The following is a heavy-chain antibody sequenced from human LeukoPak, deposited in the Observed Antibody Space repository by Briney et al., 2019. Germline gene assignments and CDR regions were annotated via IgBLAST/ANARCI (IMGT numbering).Heavy chain of an antibody. Sequence: ASVKVSCKASGYTFTSYGISWVRQAPGQGLEWMGIINPSGGSTSYAQKFQGRVTMTRDTSTSTVYMELSSLRSEDTAVYYCARGGRNKDSSGWYDYYYYYMDVWGKGTTVTISS. V-gene: IGHV1-46*01. CDR1: GYTFTSYG. CDR2: INPSGGST. J-gene: IGHJ6*03. D-gene: IGHD6-19*01. CDR3: ARGGRNKDSSGWYDYYYYYMDV.